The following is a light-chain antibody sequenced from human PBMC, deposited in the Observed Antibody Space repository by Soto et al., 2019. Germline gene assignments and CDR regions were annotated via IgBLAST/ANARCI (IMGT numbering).Light chain of an antibody. Sequence: DIQMTQSPSTLSASVGHRLTITCRASQSVSWWLAWYQQKPGKAPKLPIYDASTLESGVPLRFSGSGSGTEFTLTISSLQPDDVATYYCQQYNNFRWTFGQGTKVEIK. V-gene: IGKV1-5*01. CDR2: DAS. CDR3: QQYNNFRWT. CDR1: QSVSWW. J-gene: IGKJ1*01.